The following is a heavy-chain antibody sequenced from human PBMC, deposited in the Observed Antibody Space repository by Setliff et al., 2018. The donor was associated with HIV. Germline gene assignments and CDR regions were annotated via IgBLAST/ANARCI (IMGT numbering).Heavy chain of an antibody. CDR2: VYYSGSS. CDR1: GGSMSSHY. Sequence: SETLSLTCTVSGGSMSSHYWSWMRQPPGKGLEWIAYVYYSGSSNYNPSLKSRVTVSVDTSKSQFSLNLKSVTATDTAVYYCARRFFTTVVTLAFDIWGQGTMVTVSS. D-gene: IGHD4-4*01. V-gene: IGHV4-59*11. CDR3: ARRFFTTVVTLAFDI. J-gene: IGHJ3*02.